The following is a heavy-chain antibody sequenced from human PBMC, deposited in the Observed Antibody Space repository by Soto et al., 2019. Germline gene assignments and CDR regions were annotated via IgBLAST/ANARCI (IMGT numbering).Heavy chain of an antibody. CDR3: AIGPIVRRHAQFDY. CDR2: ISGSGGST. J-gene: IGHJ4*02. V-gene: IGHV3-23*01. D-gene: IGHD3-16*02. CDR1: GFTFSSYA. Sequence: GGSLRLSCAASGFTFSSYAMSWVRQAPGKGLEWVSAISGSGGSTYYADSVKGRFTISRDNSKNTLYLQMNSLRAEDTAVYYCAIGPIVRRHAQFDYWGQGTLVTVSS.